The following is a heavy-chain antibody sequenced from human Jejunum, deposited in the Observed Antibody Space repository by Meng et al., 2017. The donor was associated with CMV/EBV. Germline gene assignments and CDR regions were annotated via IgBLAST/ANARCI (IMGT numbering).Heavy chain of an antibody. J-gene: IGHJ4*02. Sequence: QVQLFQAGSGLKWPGASVKVSCKAAAYPFTSFTMNWVRQAPGQGLEWMGWISGYNGNTNYAQKLQGRVTMTTDTSTSTAYMELRSLRSDDTAVYYCAREADGATFDYWGQGTLVTVSS. CDR2: ISGYNGNT. D-gene: IGHD1-26*01. CDR3: AREADGATFDY. CDR1: AYPFTSFT. V-gene: IGHV1-18*01.